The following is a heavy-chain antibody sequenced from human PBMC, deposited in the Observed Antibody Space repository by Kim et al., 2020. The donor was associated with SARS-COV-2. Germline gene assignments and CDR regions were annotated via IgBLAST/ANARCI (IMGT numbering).Heavy chain of an antibody. CDR1: GFTFGDYA. D-gene: IGHD4-4*01. CDR3: AKGRLHRYWYFDL. CDR2: ISWNSGSI. Sequence: GGSLRLSCAASGFTFGDYAMHWVRQAPGKGLEWVSGISWNSGSIGYADSVKGRFTISRDNAKNSLYLQMNSLRAEDTALYYCAKGRLHRYWYFDLWGRGTLVTVSS. V-gene: IGHV3-9*01. J-gene: IGHJ2*01.